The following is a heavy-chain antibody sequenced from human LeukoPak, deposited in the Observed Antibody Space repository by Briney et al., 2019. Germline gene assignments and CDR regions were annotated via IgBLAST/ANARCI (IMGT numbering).Heavy chain of an antibody. Sequence: SETLSLTCAVSGASISSSNWWSWVRQPPGKGLEWIGEIYRSGSSNYNPSLKSRVSISVDKSKNQFSLNLTSVTAADTAVYYCVRPPQGRPTSPAPGGKGTRVPVPS. D-gene: IGHD1/OR15-1a*01. V-gene: IGHV4-4*02. CDR3: VRPPQGRPTSPAP. J-gene: IGHJ5*02. CDR1: GASISSSNW. CDR2: IYRSGSS.